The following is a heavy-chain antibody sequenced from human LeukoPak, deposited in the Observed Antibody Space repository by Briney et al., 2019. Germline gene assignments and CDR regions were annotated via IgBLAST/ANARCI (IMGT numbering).Heavy chain of an antibody. Sequence: GGSLRLSCAASGFTFSSYSMNWVRQAPGKGLEWVSSISSSSSYIYYADSVKGRFTISRDNAKNSLYLQMNSLRAEDTAVYYCARRTVTRDWYFDLWGRGTLVTVSS. J-gene: IGHJ2*01. D-gene: IGHD4-17*01. CDR2: ISSSSSYI. CDR1: GFTFSSYS. CDR3: ARRTVTRDWYFDL. V-gene: IGHV3-21*04.